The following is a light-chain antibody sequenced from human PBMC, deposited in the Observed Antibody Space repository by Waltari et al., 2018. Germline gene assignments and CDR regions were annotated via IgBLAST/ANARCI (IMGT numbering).Light chain of an antibody. Sequence: DTQMTQSPSTLSASVGDRVTITCRASQSISSSLAWYQQKPGRAPRLLVYDASTLEMGVPLRFSGSGSGTEFTLTISKLQPDDFATYFCQHYSPYSWTFGQGTKVEIK. V-gene: IGKV1-5*01. CDR2: DAS. CDR1: QSISSS. CDR3: QHYSPYSWT. J-gene: IGKJ1*01.